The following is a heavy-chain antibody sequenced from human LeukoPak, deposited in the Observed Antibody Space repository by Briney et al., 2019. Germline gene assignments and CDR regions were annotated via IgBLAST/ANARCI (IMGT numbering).Heavy chain of an antibody. V-gene: IGHV4-34*01. CDR1: GGSFSGYF. CDR3: ASSFYYDSRDY. J-gene: IGHJ4*02. D-gene: IGHD3-22*01. Sequence: SGTLSLTCVVYGGSFSGYFWSWIRQPPGKGLEWIGEITTSGSTNYSPSLKSRVSISIDTSKKKLSLRLTSVTAADSAVYYCASSFYYDSRDYWGQGTLVTVSS. CDR2: ITTSGST.